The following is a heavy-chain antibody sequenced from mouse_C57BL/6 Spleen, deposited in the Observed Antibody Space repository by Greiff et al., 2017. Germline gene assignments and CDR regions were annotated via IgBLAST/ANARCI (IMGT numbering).Heavy chain of an antibody. CDR1: GFTFSDYG. V-gene: IGHV5-17*01. CDR2: ISSGSSTI. J-gene: IGHJ4*01. Sequence: EVKLMESGGGLVKPGGSLKLSCAASGFTFSDYGMHWVRQAPEKGLEWVAYISSGSSTIYYADTVKGRFTISRDNAKNTLFLQMTSLRSEDTAMYYCASYGNYLDYWGQGTSVTVSS. CDR3: ASYGNYLDY. D-gene: IGHD2-1*01.